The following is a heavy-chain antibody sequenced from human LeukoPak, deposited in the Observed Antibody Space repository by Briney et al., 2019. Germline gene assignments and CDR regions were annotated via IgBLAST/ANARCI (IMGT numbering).Heavy chain of an antibody. CDR1: GFTFRNYG. CDR2: ISSDGGNR. D-gene: IGHD6-19*01. J-gene: IGHJ4*02. V-gene: IGHV3-30*03. CDR3: ARGRAVTGSTVIDY. Sequence: QPGGSLRLSCAASGFTFRNYGMNWVRQAPGKGPEWVATISSDGGNRYYSDSVKGRFTISRDNSKNTLYLQMNSLRPEDTAVFHCARGRAVTGSTVIDYWGQGTLVTVSS.